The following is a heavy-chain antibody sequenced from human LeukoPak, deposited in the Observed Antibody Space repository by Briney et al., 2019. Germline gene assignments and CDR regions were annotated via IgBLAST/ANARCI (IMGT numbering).Heavy chain of an antibody. Sequence: GASVNVSCKASGSTFTSYYMHWVRHAPGQGLEWMGIINPSGGSTSYEQKVQGTVTMTRDTSTSTVYMELSSLRSEDTAVYYCARDCSGGSCYDYWGQGTLVTVSS. CDR1: GSTFTSYY. CDR2: INPSGGST. CDR3: ARDCSGGSCYDY. D-gene: IGHD2-15*01. J-gene: IGHJ4*02. V-gene: IGHV1-46*01.